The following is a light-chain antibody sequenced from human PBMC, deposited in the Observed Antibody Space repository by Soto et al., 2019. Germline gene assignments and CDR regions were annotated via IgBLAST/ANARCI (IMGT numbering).Light chain of an antibody. CDR3: QQYGSSPET. CDR1: QSVSSN. Sequence: RVMTQSAATLSVSPCEIATLSCRASQSVSSNLACYQQNPGQAPRLLIYGAYTRATGIPARFSGSGSGTDFTLTISRLEPEDFAVYYCQQYGSSPETFGQGTKWIS. J-gene: IGKJ1*01. CDR2: GAY. V-gene: IGKV3-15*01.